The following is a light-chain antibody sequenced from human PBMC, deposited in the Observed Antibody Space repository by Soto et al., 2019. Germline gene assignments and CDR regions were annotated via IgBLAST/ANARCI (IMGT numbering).Light chain of an antibody. Sequence: DIQMTQSPSTLSASVGDRVTITCRASQSISSWLAWYQQKPGKAPKLLIYDASSLESGVPSRFSGSGSGTEFTLTISSLQPDDFPTYYCQQYNSYSVTFGGGTKVEIK. CDR2: DAS. V-gene: IGKV1-5*01. CDR1: QSISSW. J-gene: IGKJ4*01. CDR3: QQYNSYSVT.